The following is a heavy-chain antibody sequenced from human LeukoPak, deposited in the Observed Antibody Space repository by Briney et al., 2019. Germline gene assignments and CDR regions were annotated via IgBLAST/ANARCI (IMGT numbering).Heavy chain of an antibody. CDR2: INPNSGGT. D-gene: IGHD2-15*01. CDR1: GYTFTSYD. V-gene: IGHV1-2*02. Sequence: ASVKVSCKASGYTFTSYDINWVRQAPGQGLEWMGWINPNSGGTNYAQKIQGRVTMTRDTSISTAYMELSRLRSDDTAVYYCAREGDIVVEHWGQGTLVTVSS. J-gene: IGHJ5*02. CDR3: AREGDIVVEH.